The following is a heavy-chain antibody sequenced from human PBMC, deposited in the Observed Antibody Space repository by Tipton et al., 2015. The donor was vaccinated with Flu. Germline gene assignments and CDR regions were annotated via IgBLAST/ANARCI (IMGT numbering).Heavy chain of an antibody. V-gene: IGHV4-61*02. Sequence: TLSLTCTVSGVSISNNDYYWSWIRQPAGKRLEWIGRIYASGGASYHASLKSRATISLDKAKNRFSLNLSSVTAADTAVYYCARVGYDDFSGYRDWGQGTPVTVSS. CDR1: GVSISNNDYY. J-gene: IGHJ4*02. CDR3: ARVGYDDFSGYRD. CDR2: IYASGGA. D-gene: IGHD3-22*01.